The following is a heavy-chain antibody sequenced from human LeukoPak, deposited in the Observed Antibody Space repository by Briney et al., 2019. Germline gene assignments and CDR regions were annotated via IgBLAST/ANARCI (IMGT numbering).Heavy chain of an antibody. V-gene: IGHV4-59*01. D-gene: IGHD3-3*01. CDR3: ARGGITIFGVTIEGFDY. J-gene: IGHJ4*02. CDR1: GDSFSGYF. CDR2: MYYSGST. Sequence: PSETLSLTRTVSGDSFSGYFWNWIRQVPGKGLEWIGYMYYSGSTKYNPSLKSRVTISVDTSKNQFSLKLTSVTAADTAVYYCARGGITIFGVTIEGFDYWGPGTLVTVSS.